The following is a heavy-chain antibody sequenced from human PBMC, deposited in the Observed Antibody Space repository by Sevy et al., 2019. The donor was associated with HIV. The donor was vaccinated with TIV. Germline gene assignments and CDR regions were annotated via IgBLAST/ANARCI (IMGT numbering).Heavy chain of an antibody. D-gene: IGHD2-8*02. V-gene: IGHV3-15*01. CDR3: STDPIIVLLVTDGMDV. CDR2: IKSTPDGGTT. J-gene: IGHJ6*02. CDR1: GFTFTHAW. Sequence: GGSLRLPCTASGFTFTHAWMSWVRQAPGKGLEWVGRIKSTPDGGTTDYAAPVKGRFTISRDDSKNTLYLQMNSLKTEDTAVYYCSTDPIIVLLVTDGMDVWGQGTTVTVSS.